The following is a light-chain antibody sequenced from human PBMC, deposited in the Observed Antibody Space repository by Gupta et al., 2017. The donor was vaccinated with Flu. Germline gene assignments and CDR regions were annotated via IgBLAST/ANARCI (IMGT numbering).Light chain of an antibody. CDR2: ENN. CDR1: SSNIDNNY. J-gene: IGLJ3*02. V-gene: IGLV1-51*02. Sequence: QSVLTQPPSVSAAPGQKVTISCSGSSSNIDNNYVSWYQQLPGTAPKLLIYENNKRPSGIPDRFSGSKSGTSADLDINGLQTGDEADYYGGTWDSRLSVGVFGGGTKVTVL. CDR3: GTWDSRLSVGV.